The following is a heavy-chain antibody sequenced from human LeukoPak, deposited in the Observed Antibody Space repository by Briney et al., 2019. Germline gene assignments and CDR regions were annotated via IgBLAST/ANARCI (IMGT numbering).Heavy chain of an antibody. Sequence: SVKVSCKASGGTFSSYAISWVRQAPGQGLEWMGGIIPIFGTANYAQKFQGRVTITADESTSTAYMELSSLRSEDTAVYYCSGSPSQGYCSSTSCYRWDYYYYYMDVWGKGTTVTVSS. CDR3: SGSPSQGYCSSTSCYRWDYYYYYMDV. V-gene: IGHV1-69*13. J-gene: IGHJ6*03. CDR1: GGTFSSYA. D-gene: IGHD2-2*02. CDR2: IIPIFGTA.